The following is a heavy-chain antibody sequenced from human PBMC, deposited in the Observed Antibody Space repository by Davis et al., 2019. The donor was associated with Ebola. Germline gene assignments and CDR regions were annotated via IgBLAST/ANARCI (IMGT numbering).Heavy chain of an antibody. CDR3: AKDPQKWELHYYYGMDV. V-gene: IGHV3-30*18. CDR2: ISYDGSNK. D-gene: IGHD1-26*01. J-gene: IGHJ6*02. Sequence: GGSLRLSCAASGFTFSSYGMHWVRQAPGKGLEWVAVISYDGSNKYYADSVKGRFTIFRDNSKNTLYLQMNSLRAEDTAVYYCAKDPQKWELHYYYGMDVWGQGTTVTVSS. CDR1: GFTFSSYG.